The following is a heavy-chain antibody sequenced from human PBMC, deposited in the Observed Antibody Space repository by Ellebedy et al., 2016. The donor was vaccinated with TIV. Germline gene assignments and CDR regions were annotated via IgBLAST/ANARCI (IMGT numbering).Heavy chain of an antibody. Sequence: ETLSLTCAASGFTFSNYAMTWVRQAPGKGLEWVSAISGSGTNTHYTDSLRGRFTISRDNSKNTLYLQMDSLRAEDTAVYYCAQTNWGSGGFYGMDVWGQGTTVTVSS. CDR1: GFTFSNYA. CDR3: AQTNWGSGGFYGMDV. J-gene: IGHJ6*02. CDR2: ISGSGTNT. D-gene: IGHD7-27*01. V-gene: IGHV3-23*01.